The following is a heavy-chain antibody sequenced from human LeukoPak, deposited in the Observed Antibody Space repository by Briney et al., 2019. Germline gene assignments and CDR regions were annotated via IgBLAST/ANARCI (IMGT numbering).Heavy chain of an antibody. CDR1: GYTFTNYH. CDR3: ARPLSEMTTSLDFDL. V-gene: IGHV1-46*01. Sequence: ASVTVSFTASGYTFTNYHMHWVRQAPGQGLEWMGIINPYSSFTTYAQKFQGRVTMTRDTSTSTVYMELSSLRSENTAVYYCARPLSEMTTSLDFDLWGRGSLVTVSS. J-gene: IGHJ2*01. D-gene: IGHD1-1*01. CDR2: INPYSSFT.